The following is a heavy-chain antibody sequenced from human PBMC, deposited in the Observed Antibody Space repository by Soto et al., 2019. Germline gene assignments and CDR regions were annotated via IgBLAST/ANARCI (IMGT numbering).Heavy chain of an antibody. J-gene: IGHJ6*02. CDR2: IYYSGST. CDR3: ARIGDFWSGFFGCMDV. V-gene: IGHV4-39*01. CDR1: GGSISSSSYY. Sequence: PSETLSLTCTVSGGSISSSSYYWGWIRQPPGKGLEWIGSIYYSGSTYYSASLKSRATISVDMTKNQFSLKLSSVTAADTGVYYCARIGDFWSGFFGCMDVWGQGTTVTVSS. D-gene: IGHD3-3*01.